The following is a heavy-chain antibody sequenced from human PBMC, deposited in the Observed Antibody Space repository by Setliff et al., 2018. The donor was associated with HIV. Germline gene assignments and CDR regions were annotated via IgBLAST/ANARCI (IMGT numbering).Heavy chain of an antibody. CDR2: ISPYNGHT. D-gene: IGHD6-19*01. V-gene: IGHV1-18*01. J-gene: IGHJ6*02. CDR1: GYTFPTYG. CDR3: ARLGSGWSDSYYYAMDV. Sequence: ASVKVSCKPSGYTFPTYGISWVRQAPGHGLEWMGWISPYNGHTKYAQTFQGRVTMTIDTSTNSAYMELRSLRSDDTAVYFCARLGSGWSDSYYYAMDVWGQGTTVTSP.